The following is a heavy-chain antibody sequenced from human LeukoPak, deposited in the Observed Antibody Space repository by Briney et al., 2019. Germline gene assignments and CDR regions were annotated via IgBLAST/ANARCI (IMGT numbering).Heavy chain of an antibody. CDR2: ISWNSGSI. V-gene: IGHV3-9*01. CDR3: AKDMRDYYYYGMDV. Sequence: PGGSLRLSCAASGFTFDDYAMHWVRQAPGKGLEWVSGISWNSGSIGYADSVKGRFTISRDNAKSSLYLQMNSLRAEDTALCYCAKDMRDYYYYGMDVWGQGTTVTVSS. J-gene: IGHJ6*02. CDR1: GFTFDDYA.